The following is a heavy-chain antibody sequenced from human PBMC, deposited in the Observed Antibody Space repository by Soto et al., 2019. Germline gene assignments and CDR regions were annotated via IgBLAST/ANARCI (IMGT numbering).Heavy chain of an antibody. CDR2: IYPGDSDT. Sequence: GESLKISCKGSGYSFTSYWIGWVRQMPGKSLEWMGIIYPGDSDTRYSPSFQGQVTISADKSISTAYLQWSSLKASDTAMYYCASSLGYCSGGSCYSGAFDIWGQGTMVTVSS. J-gene: IGHJ3*02. V-gene: IGHV5-51*01. D-gene: IGHD2-15*01. CDR1: GYSFTSYW. CDR3: ASSLGYCSGGSCYSGAFDI.